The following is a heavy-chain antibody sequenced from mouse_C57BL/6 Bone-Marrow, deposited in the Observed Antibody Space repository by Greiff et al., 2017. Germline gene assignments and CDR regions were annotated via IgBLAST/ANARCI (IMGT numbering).Heavy chain of an antibody. J-gene: IGHJ3*01. CDR3: ASPYYDDDVGFAY. D-gene: IGHD2-4*01. Sequence: EVQLQQSGPELVKPGASVKISCKASGYTFTDYYMNWVKQSHGKSLEWIGDINPNNGGTSYNQKFKGKATLTVDKSSSTAYMELRSLTSEDSAVYYCASPYYDDDVGFAYWGQGTLVTVSA. CDR1: GYTFTDYY. V-gene: IGHV1-26*01. CDR2: INPNNGGT.